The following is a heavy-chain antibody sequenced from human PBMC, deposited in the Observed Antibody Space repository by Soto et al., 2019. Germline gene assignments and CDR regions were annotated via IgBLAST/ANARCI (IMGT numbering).Heavy chain of an antibody. CDR2: IIPIFGTG. J-gene: IGHJ6*02. D-gene: IGHD2-8*01. Sequence: QVQLVQSGAEVKKPGSSVKVSCKASGGTFSSYAISWVRQAPGQGLEWMGGIIPIFGTGNYAQKFQGRVTITADKSTSTAYMELSSLRSEDTAVYYCAREGAYCTNGVCYGMDVWGQGTTVTVSS. CDR3: AREGAYCTNGVCYGMDV. CDR1: GGTFSSYA. V-gene: IGHV1-69*06.